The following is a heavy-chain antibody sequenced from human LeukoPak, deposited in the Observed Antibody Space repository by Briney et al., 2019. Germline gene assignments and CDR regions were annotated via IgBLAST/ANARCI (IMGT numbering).Heavy chain of an antibody. Sequence: SLKLSCKASGGTFSSYAINWVRQAPGQGLEWMGGIIPNVGKTKYAQKFQGRVTITADESKSTAYMELSSLRPEDTAVYYCARDRLVGASTCFAYWGQGTLVTVSS. V-gene: IGHV1-69*13. CDR2: IIPNVGKT. J-gene: IGHJ4*02. CDR1: GGTFSSYA. D-gene: IGHD1-26*01. CDR3: ARDRLVGASTCFAY.